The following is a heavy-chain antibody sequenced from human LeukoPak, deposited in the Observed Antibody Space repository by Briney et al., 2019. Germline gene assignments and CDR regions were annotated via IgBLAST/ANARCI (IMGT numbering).Heavy chain of an antibody. CDR1: GYTFTSYD. J-gene: IGHJ4*02. CDR2: MNPNSGNT. V-gene: IGHV1-8*02. Sequence: VASVKVSCKASGYTFTSYDINWVRQATGQGLEWMGWMNPNSGNTGYAQKFQGRVTMTTDTSTSTAYMELRSLRSDDTAVYYCARGLRLGELSLYDYWGQGTLVTVSS. D-gene: IGHD3-16*02. CDR3: ARGLRLGELSLYDY.